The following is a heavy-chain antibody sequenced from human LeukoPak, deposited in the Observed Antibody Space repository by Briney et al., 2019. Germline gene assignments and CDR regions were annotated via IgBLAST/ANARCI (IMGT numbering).Heavy chain of an antibody. CDR1: GFTFSSYS. J-gene: IGHJ4*02. CDR2: ISSSSSYI. Sequence: GGSLRLSCAASGFTFSSYSMNWVRPAPGKGRAWVSSISSSSSYIYYADSVKGRFTISRDNAKNSLYLQMNSMRAEDTAVYYCARSTVTTPLDDYWGQGTLVTVSS. CDR3: ARSTVTTPLDDY. V-gene: IGHV3-21*01. D-gene: IGHD4-17*01.